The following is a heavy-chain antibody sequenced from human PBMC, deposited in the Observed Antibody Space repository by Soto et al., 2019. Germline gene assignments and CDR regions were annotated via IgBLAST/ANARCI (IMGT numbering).Heavy chain of an antibody. Sequence: QVQLVQSGAEVKKPGASVKVSCKASGYTFTSYAMHWVRQAPGQRLEWMGWINAGNGNTKYSQKLQGRVTITRDTSASTAYMELSSLRSEDTAVYYCARQEGSDIVVVPAAITQYYYYYYGMDVWGQGTTVTVSS. CDR3: ARQEGSDIVVVPAAITQYYYYYYGMDV. CDR2: INAGNGNT. J-gene: IGHJ6*02. CDR1: GYTFTSYA. V-gene: IGHV1-3*01. D-gene: IGHD2-2*02.